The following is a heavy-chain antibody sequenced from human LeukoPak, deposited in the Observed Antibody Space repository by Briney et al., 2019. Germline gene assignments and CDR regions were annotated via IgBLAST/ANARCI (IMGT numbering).Heavy chain of an antibody. Sequence: SETLSLTCSVSTDSTNTYYWSWIRQSPGKGLEWIGHIYHSGSTDYNPSFKSRVTISVDTSKNQFSLKLSSVTAADTAVYYCARHTYDILTGYTSFDYWGQGTLVTVSS. V-gene: IGHV4-59*08. CDR2: IYHSGST. CDR3: ARHTYDILTGYTSFDY. D-gene: IGHD3-9*01. J-gene: IGHJ4*02. CDR1: TDSTNTYY.